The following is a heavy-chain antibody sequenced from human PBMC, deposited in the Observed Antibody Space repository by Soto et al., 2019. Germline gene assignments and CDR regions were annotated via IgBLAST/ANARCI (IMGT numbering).Heavy chain of an antibody. CDR3: AREERTFSLDF. CDR1: GFTFSNYN. J-gene: IGHJ4*02. Sequence: GGSLRLSCVASGFTFSNYNMNWVRQAPGKGLEWVSHISGSSIYIHYADSVRGRFTVSRDNSKNTINLHMSSLRVGDTAVYYCAREERTFSLDFWGQGTQVTVSS. CDR2: ISGSSIYI. V-gene: IGHV3-21*01.